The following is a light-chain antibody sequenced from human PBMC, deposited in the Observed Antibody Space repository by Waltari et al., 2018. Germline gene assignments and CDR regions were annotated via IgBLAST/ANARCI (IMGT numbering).Light chain of an antibody. CDR1: SNDVGGYNS. Sequence: QSALTQPASVSGSPGQSVTIFCAGTSNDVGGYNSVSWYQQHPGQAPRVIIYDVSDRPSGVSDRFSCSKSGNTASLTISWLQAEDEADYYCSSQSSNDVVLFGGGTKLTVL. J-gene: IGLJ2*01. CDR2: DVS. CDR3: SSQSSNDVVL. V-gene: IGLV2-14*01.